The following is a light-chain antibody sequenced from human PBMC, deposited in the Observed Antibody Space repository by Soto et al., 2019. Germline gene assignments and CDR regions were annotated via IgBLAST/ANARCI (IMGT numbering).Light chain of an antibody. Sequence: IRMTQSPSSLSASTGDGVNISCRSSQGISIYLAWYQQKPGKAPKLLIYAASTLQSGVPSRFSGSGSGTDFTLTISCLQSEDFATYYCQQYYRYPRTFGQGTKVDIK. CDR1: QGISIY. V-gene: IGKV1-8*01. J-gene: IGKJ1*01. CDR3: QQYYRYPRT. CDR2: AAS.